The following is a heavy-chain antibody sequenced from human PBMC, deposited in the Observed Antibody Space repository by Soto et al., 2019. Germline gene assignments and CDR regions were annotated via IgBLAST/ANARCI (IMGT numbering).Heavy chain of an antibody. CDR1: GYTFTSYG. V-gene: IGHV1-18*01. CDR2: ISAYNGNT. Sequence: ASVKVSCKASGYTFTSYGITWVRQAPGQGLEWMGWISAYNGNTNYAQKLQGRVTMTTDTPTSTAYMELRSLRSDDTAVYYCAILCSSTNCYNFDYWGQGTLVTVSS. J-gene: IGHJ4*02. D-gene: IGHD2-2*01. CDR3: AILCSSTNCYNFDY.